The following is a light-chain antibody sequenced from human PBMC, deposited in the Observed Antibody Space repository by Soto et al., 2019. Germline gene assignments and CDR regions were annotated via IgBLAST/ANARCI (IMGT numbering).Light chain of an antibody. J-gene: IGLJ2*01. Sequence: QSVLTQPPSVSAAPGQKVTISCSGSSSNIGNKYVSWYQQLPGTAPKLLIYDNNKRPSGIPDRFSGSKSGTSATLGITGLQTGDEADYYCGTWDSNLSAGVFGGGTKLTVL. CDR2: DNN. CDR1: SSNIGNKY. V-gene: IGLV1-51*01. CDR3: GTWDSNLSAGV.